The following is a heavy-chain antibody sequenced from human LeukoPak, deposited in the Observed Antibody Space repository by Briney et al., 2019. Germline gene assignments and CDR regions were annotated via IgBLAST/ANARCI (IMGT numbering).Heavy chain of an antibody. D-gene: IGHD5-24*01. CDR1: GGTFSSYT. V-gene: IGHV1-69*13. J-gene: IGHJ4*02. CDR2: IIPIFGSA. Sequence: SVTVSCKASGGTFSSYTFTWVRQAPGQGLEWMGGIIPIFGSANYAQKFQGRVTVTADDSTTTAYMELSSLRSEDTAVYYCARSEMPTRAFDYWGQGTLVTVSS. CDR3: ARSEMPTRAFDY.